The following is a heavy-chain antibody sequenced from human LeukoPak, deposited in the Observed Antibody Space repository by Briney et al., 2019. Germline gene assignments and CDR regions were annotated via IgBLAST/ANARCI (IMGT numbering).Heavy chain of an antibody. CDR2: INSDGSST. D-gene: IGHD3-10*01. Sequence: GGSLRLSCAASGFTFSSYAMSWVRQAPGKGLVWVSRINSDGSSTSYADSVKGRFTISRDNAKNTLYLQMNSLRAEDTAVYYCARDLRMRFGELSFTRRGPYNWFDPWGQGTLVTVSS. J-gene: IGHJ5*02. CDR3: ARDLRMRFGELSFTRRGPYNWFDP. CDR1: GFTFSSYA. V-gene: IGHV3-74*01.